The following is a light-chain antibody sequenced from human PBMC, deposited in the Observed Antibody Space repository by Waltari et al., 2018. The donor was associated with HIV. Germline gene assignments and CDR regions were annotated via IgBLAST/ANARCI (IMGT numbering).Light chain of an antibody. CDR3: SSYADTNNLL. CDR2: EVT. Sequence: QSALTQPPSASGSPGQSVTISCSGTNSDIGGYNYVSWYQHHPGKAPKLMSFEVTKRPSGVPDRFSGSKAGTTASLTVSGLQAEDEADYYCSSYADTNNLLFGGGTKLTVL. J-gene: IGLJ3*02. V-gene: IGLV2-8*01. CDR1: NSDIGGYNY.